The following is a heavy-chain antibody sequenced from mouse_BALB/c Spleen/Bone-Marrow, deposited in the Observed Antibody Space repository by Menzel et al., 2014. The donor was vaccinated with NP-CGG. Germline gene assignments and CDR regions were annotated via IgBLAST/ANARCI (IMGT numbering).Heavy chain of an antibody. Sequence: QVQLQQSGPELVKPGASVKLSCKASGYTFTSYWMHWVKQRPGQGLEWIGEIDASDSYTNYNQKFKGKATLTVDKSSSTAYMQLSCLTSEDSEVYYCARSRCYYDYWYFDVWGAGTTVTVSS. V-gene: IGHV1-69*02. CDR1: GYTFTSYW. D-gene: IGHD2-4*01. CDR2: IDASDSYT. CDR3: ARSRCYYDYWYFDV. J-gene: IGHJ1*01.